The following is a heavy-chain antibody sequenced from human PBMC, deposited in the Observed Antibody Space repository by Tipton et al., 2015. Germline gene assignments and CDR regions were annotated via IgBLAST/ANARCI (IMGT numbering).Heavy chain of an antibody. V-gene: IGHV4-31*03. Sequence: TLSLTCTVSGDSISSGGYYWSWSRQHPGKGLEWLGYSYYSGSTYYNPSLKSRLTISVDMSKNQFSLKLSSVTAADTAVYYCARAPFDYFDYWGLGILVTVSS. CDR2: SYYSGST. CDR1: GDSISSGGYY. J-gene: IGHJ4*02. CDR3: ARAPFDYFDY.